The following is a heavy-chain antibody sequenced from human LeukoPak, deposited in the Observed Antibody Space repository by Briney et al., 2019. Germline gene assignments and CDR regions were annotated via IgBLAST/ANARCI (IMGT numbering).Heavy chain of an antibody. V-gene: IGHV4-39*01. CDR3: ARHAEYNSGWHFYLDH. J-gene: IGHJ4*02. D-gene: IGHD6-19*01. Sequence: SETLSLTCTVSGVSTTNGIYYWAWLRQPPGKGLEGIGSVHNVGSTYYNLSLRSRVTMSIDTSKNQFSLRLNSVTAADTAVYYCARHAEYNSGWHFYLDHWGQGILVTVSS. CDR2: VHNVGST. CDR1: GVSTTNGIYY.